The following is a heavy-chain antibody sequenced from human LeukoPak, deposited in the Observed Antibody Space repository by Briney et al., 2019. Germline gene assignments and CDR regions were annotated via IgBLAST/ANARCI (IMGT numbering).Heavy chain of an antibody. CDR3: AGPDELSSGWSFDY. CDR1: GYTFTSYA. CDR2: INAGNGNT. J-gene: IGHJ4*02. V-gene: IGHV1-3*01. D-gene: IGHD6-19*01. Sequence: ASVKVSCKASGYTFTSYAMHWVRQAPGQRLEWMGWINAGNGNTKYSQKFQGRVTFTTDTSAGTTYMELSSLRSEDTAIYYCAGPDELSSGWSFDYWGQGTLVTVSS.